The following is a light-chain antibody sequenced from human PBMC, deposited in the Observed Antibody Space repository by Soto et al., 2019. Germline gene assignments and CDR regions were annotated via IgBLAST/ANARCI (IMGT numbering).Light chain of an antibody. J-gene: IGKJ4*01. CDR2: GAS. V-gene: IGKV3-20*01. CDR1: QSVSSSSY. Sequence: EIVLTQSPGTLSLSPGERATLSCRASQSVSSSSYLAWYQQKPGQAPRLRIYGASSRATGIPDRFSGSGSEIDFTLTISRLEPEDFAVYYCQQYGSSLTFGGGTKVEIK. CDR3: QQYGSSLT.